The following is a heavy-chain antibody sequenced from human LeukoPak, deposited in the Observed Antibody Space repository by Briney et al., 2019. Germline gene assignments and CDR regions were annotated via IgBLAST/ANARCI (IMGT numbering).Heavy chain of an antibody. CDR1: GFTFSSYA. CDR3: AIMHGYYDGSGFWVQ. CDR2: ISPSGDRT. D-gene: IGHD3-22*01. J-gene: IGHJ4*02. V-gene: IGHV3-23*01. Sequence: GGSLRLSCAASGFTFSSYAMSWVRQAPGKGLEWVSFISPSGDRTSNADSVEGRFTISRDNTRNTLYLQMNSLRDEDTGIYYCAIMHGYYDGSGFWVQWGQGTLVTVSS.